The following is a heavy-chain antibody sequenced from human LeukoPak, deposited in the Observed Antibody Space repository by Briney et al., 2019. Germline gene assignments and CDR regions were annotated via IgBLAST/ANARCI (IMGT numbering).Heavy chain of an antibody. D-gene: IGHD3-10*01. CDR1: GLNFSSSG. J-gene: IGHJ4*02. CDR3: ARGAGGCFDY. Sequence: GGSLRLSCAASGLNFSSSGMHWVRQAPGKGLEWVAVIWHDGSNKNYADSVKGRFTISRDNSKNMLYLQMNILRAEDTAVYYCARGAGGCFDYWGQGTLVTVSS. CDR2: IWHDGSNK. V-gene: IGHV3-33*01.